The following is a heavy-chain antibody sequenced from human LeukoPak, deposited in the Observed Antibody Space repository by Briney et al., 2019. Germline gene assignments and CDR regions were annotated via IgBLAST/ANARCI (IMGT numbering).Heavy chain of an antibody. V-gene: IGHV4-59*01. CDR1: GGSISSYY. D-gene: IGHD6-19*01. CDR3: ARDSGSDAFDI. J-gene: IGHJ3*02. Sequence: SETLSLTCTVSGGSISSYYWSWIRQPPGKGLEWIGYIYYSGSTNYNPSLKSRVTISVDTSKNQFSLKLSSVTAADTAVYYCARDSGSDAFDIWGQGTMVTVSS. CDR2: IYYSGST.